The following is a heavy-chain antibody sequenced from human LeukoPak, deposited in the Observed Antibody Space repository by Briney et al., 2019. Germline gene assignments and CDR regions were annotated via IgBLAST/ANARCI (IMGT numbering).Heavy chain of an antibody. Sequence: GASVKVSCKGSGYTFASYGISWVRQARGQGLEWMGWISAYNGNTNYAQNFQGRLTMTTDTSTTTAYMELTSLTLDDTAVYYCARGTIFGVVILPWFDSWGQGTLVSVSS. V-gene: IGHV1-18*01. D-gene: IGHD3-3*01. CDR2: ISAYNGNT. CDR3: ARGTIFGVVILPWFDS. J-gene: IGHJ5*01. CDR1: GYTFASYG.